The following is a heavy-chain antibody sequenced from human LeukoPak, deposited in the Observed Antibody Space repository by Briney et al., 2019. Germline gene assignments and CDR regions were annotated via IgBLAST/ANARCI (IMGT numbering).Heavy chain of an antibody. CDR1: GYIFTSYW. D-gene: IGHD1-1*01. CDR3: ARGTTPDYFDY. J-gene: IGHJ4*02. V-gene: IGHV5-51*01. Sequence: GASLRISCKGSGYIFTSYWIGWVRQMPGKGLEWMGIIYPGDSDTRYSPSFQGQVTISADKSISTAYLQWSSLKASDTAMYYCARGTTPDYFDYWGQGTLVTVSS. CDR2: IYPGDSDT.